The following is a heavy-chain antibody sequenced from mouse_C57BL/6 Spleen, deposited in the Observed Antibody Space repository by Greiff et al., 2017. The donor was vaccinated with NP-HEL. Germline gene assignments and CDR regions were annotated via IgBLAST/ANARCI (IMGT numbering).Heavy chain of an antibody. CDR1: GYTFTSYW. Sequence: VQLQQPGAELVKPGASVKMSCKASGYTFTSYWITWVKQRPGQGLEWIGDIYPGSGSTNYNEKFKSKATLTVDTSSSTAYMQLSSLTSEDSAVYYCARSVVVATRYFDVWGTGTTVTVSS. CDR2: IYPGSGST. J-gene: IGHJ1*03. V-gene: IGHV1-55*01. CDR3: ARSVVVATRYFDV. D-gene: IGHD1-1*01.